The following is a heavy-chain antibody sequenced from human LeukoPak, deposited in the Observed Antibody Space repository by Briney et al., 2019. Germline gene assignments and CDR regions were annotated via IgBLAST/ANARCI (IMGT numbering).Heavy chain of an antibody. J-gene: IGHJ6*03. CDR1: GYTFTGYY. V-gene: IGHV1-2*02. CDR2: INPNSGGT. Sequence: ASVKVSCKASGYTFTGYYMHWVRQAPGQGLEWMGWINPNSGGTNYAQKFQGRVTMTRDTSISTAYMELSRLRSDDTAVYYCARGDDHTVTTSHYYYYYMDVWGKGTTVTVSS. D-gene: IGHD4-11*01. CDR3: ARGDDHTVTTSHYYYYYMDV.